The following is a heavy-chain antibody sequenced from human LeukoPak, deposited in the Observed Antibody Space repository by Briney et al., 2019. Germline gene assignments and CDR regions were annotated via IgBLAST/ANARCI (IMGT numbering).Heavy chain of an antibody. J-gene: IGHJ4*02. Sequence: PSQTLSLTCTVSGGSISSGSYYWSWIRQPAGKGLEWIGRIYTSGSTNYNPSLKSRVTMSVDTSKNQFSLKLSSVTAADTAVYYCARARRRDYFDYWGQGTLVTVSS. CDR2: IYTSGST. V-gene: IGHV4-61*02. CDR3: ARARRRDYFDY. D-gene: IGHD3-10*01. CDR1: GGSISSGSYY.